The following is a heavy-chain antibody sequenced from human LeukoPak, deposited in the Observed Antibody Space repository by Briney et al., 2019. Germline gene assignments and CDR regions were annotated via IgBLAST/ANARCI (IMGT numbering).Heavy chain of an antibody. CDR1: GFKFSDFW. D-gene: IGHD3-16*01. CDR2: IKEDGSEE. J-gene: IGHJ4*02. V-gene: IGHV3-7*01. Sequence: GGSLRLSCAASGFKFSDFWMTWVRQTPGKGLEWVANIKEDGSEEYHVDSVKGRFTISRDNAKSSLFLQMNCLRGDDTAVYYCVRDSRPGGAMGLYHNFDFWGQGTLVTVSS. CDR3: VRDSRPGGAMGLYHNFDF.